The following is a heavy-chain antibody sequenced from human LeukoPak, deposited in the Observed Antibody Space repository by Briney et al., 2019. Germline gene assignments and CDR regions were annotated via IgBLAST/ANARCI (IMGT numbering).Heavy chain of an antibody. D-gene: IGHD3-10*01. CDR2: IYYSGST. J-gene: IGHJ2*01. Sequence: KASETLSLTCTVSGGSISSGDYYWSWIRQPPGKGLEWIGYIYYSGSTYYNPSLKSRVTISVDTSKNQFSLKLSSVTAADTAVYYCARDLYASGNYRSYWYFDLWGRGTLVTVSS. CDR3: ARDLYASGNYRSYWYFDL. V-gene: IGHV4-30-4*01. CDR1: GGSISSGDYY.